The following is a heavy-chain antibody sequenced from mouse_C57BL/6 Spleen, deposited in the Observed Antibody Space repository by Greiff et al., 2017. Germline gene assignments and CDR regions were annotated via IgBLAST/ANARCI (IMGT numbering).Heavy chain of an antibody. J-gene: IGHJ4*01. V-gene: IGHV7-1*01. Sequence: VKVVESGGGLVQSGRSLRLSCATSGFTFSDFYMEWVRQAPGKGLEWIAASRNKANDYTTEYSASVKGRFIVSRDTSQSILYLQMNALRAEDTAIYYCARDYYAMDYWGQGTSVTVSS. CDR1: GFTFSDFY. CDR3: ARDYYAMDY. CDR2: SRNKANDYTT.